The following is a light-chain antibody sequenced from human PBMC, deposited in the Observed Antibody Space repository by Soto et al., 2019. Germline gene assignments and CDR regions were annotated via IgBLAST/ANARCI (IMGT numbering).Light chain of an antibody. CDR2: DVS. CDR3: NSYTSSGSLL. Sequence: QSALTQPASVSGSPGQPITISCTGASSDVGGYNYVSWYQHHPGKGPKLLIYDVSNRPSGVSNRFSGSKSGNTASLTISDLQAEDEADYYCNSYTSSGSLLFGGGTKLTVL. J-gene: IGLJ2*01. V-gene: IGLV2-14*03. CDR1: SSDVGGYNY.